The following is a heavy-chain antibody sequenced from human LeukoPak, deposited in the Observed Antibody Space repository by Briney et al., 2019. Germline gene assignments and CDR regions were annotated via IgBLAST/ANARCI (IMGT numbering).Heavy chain of an antibody. D-gene: IGHD3-10*01. Sequence: PGGSLRLSCAASGFTFSSYAMSWVRQAPGKGLEWVSAISGSGGSTYYADSVKGRFTISRDNSKNTLYLQMNSLRAEDTAVYYCAKAASNYMVRGVIPSDYWGQGTLVTASS. CDR1: GFTFSSYA. V-gene: IGHV3-23*01. CDR3: AKAASNYMVRGVIPSDY. CDR2: ISGSGGST. J-gene: IGHJ4*02.